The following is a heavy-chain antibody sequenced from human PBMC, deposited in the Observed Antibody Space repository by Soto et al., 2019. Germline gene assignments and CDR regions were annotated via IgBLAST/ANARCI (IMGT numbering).Heavy chain of an antibody. CDR2: ISGSGGST. V-gene: IGHV3-23*01. CDR1: GFTFSSYA. D-gene: IGHD4-17*01. J-gene: IGHJ4*02. Sequence: EVQLLESGGGLVQPGGSLRLSCAASGFTFSSYAMSWVRPAPGKGLEWVSAISGSGGSTYYADSVKGRFTISRDNSKNTLYLQMNSLRAEDTAVYYCAKAPRRNPYGALDYGGQGTLVTVSS. CDR3: AKAPRRNPYGALDY.